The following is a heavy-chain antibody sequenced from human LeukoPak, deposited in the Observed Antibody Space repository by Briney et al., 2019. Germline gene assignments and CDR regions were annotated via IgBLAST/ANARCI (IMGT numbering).Heavy chain of an antibody. V-gene: IGHV1-3*01. CDR2: IDAGNGNT. CDR1: GYTFSDYA. Sequence: WASVKVSCKASGYTFSDYAIHWVRQAPGQRLEWMGWIDAGNGNTRYSQKFQGRVTITRDTSTSTAYIELRSLRSEDTAMYYCARGSTSDWPLDHWGQETLVTIS. J-gene: IGHJ4*02. D-gene: IGHD2-2*01. CDR3: ARGSTSDWPLDH.